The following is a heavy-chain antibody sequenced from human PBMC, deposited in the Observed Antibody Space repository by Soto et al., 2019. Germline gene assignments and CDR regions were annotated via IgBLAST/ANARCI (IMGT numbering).Heavy chain of an antibody. V-gene: IGHV4-4*02. CDR3: ARYLYSSSSIAHY. CDR2: IYHSGST. Sequence: QVQLQESGPGLVKPSGTLSLTCAVSGGSISSSNWWSWVRQPPGKGLEWIGEIYHSGSTNYNPSPKSGVTIPVDKSKSQFSLKLSSVTAADTAVYYGARYLYSSSSIAHYWFQGTLVTVSS. J-gene: IGHJ4*02. D-gene: IGHD6-6*01. CDR1: GGSISSSNW.